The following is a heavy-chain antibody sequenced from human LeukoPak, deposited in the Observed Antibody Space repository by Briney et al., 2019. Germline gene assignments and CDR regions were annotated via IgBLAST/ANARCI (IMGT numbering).Heavy chain of an antibody. CDR1: GFTFSSYA. CDR2: ISYDGSNK. V-gene: IGHV3-30-3*01. J-gene: IGHJ4*02. CDR3: ARDSPRSFDY. Sequence: GGSLRLSCAASGFTFSSYAMHWVRQAPGKGLEWVAVISYDGSNKYYADSVKGRFTNSRDNSKNTLYLQMNSLRAEDTAVYYCARDSPRSFDYWGQGTLVTVSS.